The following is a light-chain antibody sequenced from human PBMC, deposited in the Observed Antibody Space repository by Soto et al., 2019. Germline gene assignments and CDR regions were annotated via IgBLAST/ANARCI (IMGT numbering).Light chain of an antibody. CDR3: QQYGSSRT. V-gene: IGKV3-20*01. CDR2: SAS. CDR1: QSISRNY. Sequence: EIVLTQSPGTLSFSPGERATLSCRASQSISRNYLAWYQQKPGQAPRLLIYSASSRATGIPDRFSGSGSGTDFTLTISRLEPEDFAVYYCQQYGSSRTFGQGTKLEIK. J-gene: IGKJ1*01.